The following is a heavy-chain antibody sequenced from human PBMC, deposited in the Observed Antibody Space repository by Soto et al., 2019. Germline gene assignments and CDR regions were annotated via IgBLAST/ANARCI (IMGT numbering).Heavy chain of an antibody. V-gene: IGHV4-59*08. D-gene: IGHD3-22*01. CDR1: CGSISSYY. CDR3: ARHPSMIVVVTPYFDY. CDR2: IYYSGST. J-gene: IGHJ4*02. Sequence: PSETLSLTCTVSCGSISSYYWSWIRQPPGKGLEWIGYIYYSGSTNYNPSLKSRVTISVDRSKNQFSLKLSSVTAADTAVYYCARHPSMIVVVTPYFDYWGQGTLVTVS.